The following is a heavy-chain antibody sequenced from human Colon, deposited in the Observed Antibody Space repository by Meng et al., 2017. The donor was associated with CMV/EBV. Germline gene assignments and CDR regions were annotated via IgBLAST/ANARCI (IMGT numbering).Heavy chain of an antibody. CDR3: ARVGGDGYNLRLYYFDY. CDR2: INHSGST. J-gene: IGHJ4*02. V-gene: IGHV4/OR15-8*01. CDR1: GLTLSRYW. Sequence: ESLKISCVASGLTLSRYWMHWVRQVPGKGLEWIGEINHSGSTNYNPSLKSRITISVDTSQNQFSLRLTSVTAADTAVYYCARVGGDGYNLRLYYFDYWGQGTLVTVSS. D-gene: IGHD5-24*01.